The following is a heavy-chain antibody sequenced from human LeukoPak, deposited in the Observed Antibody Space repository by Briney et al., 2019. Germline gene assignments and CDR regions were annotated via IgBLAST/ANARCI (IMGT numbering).Heavy chain of an antibody. D-gene: IGHD4/OR15-4a*01. Sequence: GRSLRLSCAASGFTFSNYAMSWVRQAPGKGLEWVSFIYSGTIHYSDSVKGRFTISRDNSKNTLYLQMNSLRAEDTAVYYCARRAGAYSHPYDYWGQGTLVTVSS. J-gene: IGHJ4*02. CDR3: ARRAGAYSHPYDY. CDR2: IYSGTI. CDR1: GFTFSNYA. V-gene: IGHV3-23*05.